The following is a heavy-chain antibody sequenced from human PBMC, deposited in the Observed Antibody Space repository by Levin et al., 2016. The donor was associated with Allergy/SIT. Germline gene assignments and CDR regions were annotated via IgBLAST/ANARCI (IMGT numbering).Heavy chain of an antibody. D-gene: IGHD2-2*01. CDR2: IYYSGST. Sequence: WIRQPPGKGLEWIGYIYYSGSTNYNPSLKSRVTISVDTSKNQFSLKLSSVTAADTAVYYCARHGEYRQLYGPYYYYGMDVWGQGTTVTVSS. J-gene: IGHJ6*02. V-gene: IGHV4-59*08. CDR3: ARHGEYRQLYGPYYYYGMDV.